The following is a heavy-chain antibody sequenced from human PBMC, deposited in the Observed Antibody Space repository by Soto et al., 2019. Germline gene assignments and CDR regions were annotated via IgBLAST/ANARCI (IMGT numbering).Heavy chain of an antibody. V-gene: IGHV3-23*01. CDR2: ISGNGGYT. Sequence: EVQLLESGGGLVQPGGSLRLSGAASGFTFSSYAMTWVRQAPGKGLEWVSTISGNGGYTYYSDSVRGRFTISRDNSKKPLYLQMDSLRADDTAVFYCAKGKANTVFGVDTLFDYCGQGTQVTVAS. CDR3: AKGKANTVFGVDTLFDY. CDR1: GFTFSSYA. D-gene: IGHD3-3*01. J-gene: IGHJ4*02.